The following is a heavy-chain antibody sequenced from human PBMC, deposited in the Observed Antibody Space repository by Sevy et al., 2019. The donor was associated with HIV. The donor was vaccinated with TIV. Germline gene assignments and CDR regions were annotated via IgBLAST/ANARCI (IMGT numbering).Heavy chain of an antibody. CDR3: TTLSDIDGDAFDI. D-gene: IGHD3-9*01. CDR2: IKRKTAGGTT. V-gene: IGHV3-15*01. Sequence: GGSLRLSCAASGFTFRNAWMSWVRQAPGKGLEWVGRIKRKTAGGTTGYAAPVKDRFTISRDDSKNTLYLQMNILKIEVTAVYYCTTLSDIDGDAFDIWGQGTMVTVSS. CDR1: GFTFRNAW. J-gene: IGHJ3*02.